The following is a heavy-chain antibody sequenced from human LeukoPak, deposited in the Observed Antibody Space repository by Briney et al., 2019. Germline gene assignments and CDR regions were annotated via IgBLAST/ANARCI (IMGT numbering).Heavy chain of an antibody. CDR2: ISYDGSIN. V-gene: IGHV3-30-3*01. J-gene: IGHJ4*02. CDR3: AGDRRYCGGGSCYFDYFFDY. Sequence: PGGSLRLSCAASGFNFNSYAVHWVRQAPGKGLEWVAVISYDGSINFYAASVKGRFTISRDNSKNTLYLQMNSLRAEDSALYSCAGDRRYCGGGSCYFDYFFDYWGQGTLVTVSS. CDR1: GFNFNSYA. D-gene: IGHD2-15*01.